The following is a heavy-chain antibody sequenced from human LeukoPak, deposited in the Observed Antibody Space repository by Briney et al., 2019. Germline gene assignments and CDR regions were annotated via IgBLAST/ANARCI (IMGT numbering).Heavy chain of an antibody. D-gene: IGHD1-26*01. CDR2: INHSGST. CDR1: GGSFSGYY. Sequence: KASETLSLTCAVYGGSFSGYYWSWIRQPPRKGLEWIGEINHSGSTSYNPSLKSRVTMSVDTSKNQFSLKLSSVTAADTAVYYCARGEGGASIFWGQGTLVTVSS. CDR3: ARGEGGASIF. J-gene: IGHJ4*02. V-gene: IGHV4-34*01.